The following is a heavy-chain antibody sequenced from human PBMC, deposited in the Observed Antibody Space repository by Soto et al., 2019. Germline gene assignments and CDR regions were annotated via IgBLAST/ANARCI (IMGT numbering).Heavy chain of an antibody. CDR1: GFTFSSYG. D-gene: IGHD3-9*01. CDR2: ISYDGSNK. J-gene: IGHJ6*02. CDR3: AKVPGYLSYGMDV. V-gene: IGHV3-30*18. Sequence: QVQLVESGGGVVQPGRSLRLSCAASGFTFSSYGMHWVRQAPGKGLEWVAVISYDGSNKYYADSVKGRFTISRDNSKNTLYLQMISLRAEDTAVYYCAKVPGYLSYGMDVWGQGTTVTVSS.